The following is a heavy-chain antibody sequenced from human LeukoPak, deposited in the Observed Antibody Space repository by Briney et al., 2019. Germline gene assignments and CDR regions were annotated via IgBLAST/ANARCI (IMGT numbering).Heavy chain of an antibody. J-gene: IGHJ4*02. CDR3: ARRLVPGRYYFDY. D-gene: IGHD6-6*01. CDR1: GYTFSIYW. Sequence: GESLKISCKGSGYTFSIYWIGWVRQMPGKGLEWMGIIYPGDSDTRYSSSFQGQVTISADKSISTAYLQWSSLKASDTAMYYCARRLVPGRYYFDYWGQGTLVTVSS. CDR2: IYPGDSDT. V-gene: IGHV5-51*01.